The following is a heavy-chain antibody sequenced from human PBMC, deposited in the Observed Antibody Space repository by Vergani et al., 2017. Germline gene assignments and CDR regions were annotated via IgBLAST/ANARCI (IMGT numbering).Heavy chain of an antibody. D-gene: IGHD2-8*01. J-gene: IGHJ3*02. CDR2: IYYSGTT. CDR1: GGSVSGYY. CDR3: ARRGSHDANGYHIYAFDI. Sequence: QVLLQDSGPGLVKPSETLSPTCTVSGGSVSGYYWSWIRQSPGKGLEWIGYIYYSGTTNYNPSLKSRVTILLDTSKNQFSLNLNSVTAADTALYYCARRGSHDANGYHIYAFDIWGQGTMVTVSS. V-gene: IGHV4-59*02.